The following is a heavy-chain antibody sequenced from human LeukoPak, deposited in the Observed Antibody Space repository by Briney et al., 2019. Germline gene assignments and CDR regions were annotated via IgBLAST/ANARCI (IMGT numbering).Heavy chain of an antibody. D-gene: IGHD3-22*01. V-gene: IGHV1-3*01. CDR3: AKANGYYYFDY. J-gene: IGHJ4*02. CDR2: INPANGKT. Sequence: EASVKVSCKASEYTFTTYSIHWVRQAPGQRLEWMGWINPANGKTKYSQKFQGRVTITRYTSASTAYMELSRLRSEDTAVYYCAKANGYYYFDYWGQGTLVTVSS. CDR1: EYTFTTYS.